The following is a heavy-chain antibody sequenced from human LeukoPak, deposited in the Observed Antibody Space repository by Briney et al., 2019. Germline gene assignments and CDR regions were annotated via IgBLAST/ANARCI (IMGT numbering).Heavy chain of an antibody. V-gene: IGHV3-48*04. Sequence: SGGSLRLSCAASGFTFSTYSMNWVRQAPGKGLEWVSYITSSSSTIYYADSVKGRFTISRDNAKNSLYLQMNSLRAEDTAAYYCARGSMVWGVIIFGPYYVDYWGQGTLVTVSS. D-gene: IGHD3-10*01. CDR1: GFTFSTYS. CDR2: ITSSSSTI. CDR3: ARGSMVWGVIIFGPYYVDY. J-gene: IGHJ4*02.